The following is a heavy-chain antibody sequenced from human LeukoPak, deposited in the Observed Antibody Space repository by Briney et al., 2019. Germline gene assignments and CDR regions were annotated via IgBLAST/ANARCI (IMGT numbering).Heavy chain of an antibody. CDR2: ISGSGSGT. CDR1: GFTFSSYA. J-gene: IGHJ4*02. D-gene: IGHD4-17*01. V-gene: IGHV3-23*01. Sequence: GGSLGLSCAASGFTFSSYAMSWVRQAPGKGLEWVSGISGSGSGTYFADSVKGRFTISRDNSKNTLYLQMNSLRAEDTAVYYCAKVKDGDYLRPFAYWGQGTLVTVSS. CDR3: AKVKDGDYLRPFAY.